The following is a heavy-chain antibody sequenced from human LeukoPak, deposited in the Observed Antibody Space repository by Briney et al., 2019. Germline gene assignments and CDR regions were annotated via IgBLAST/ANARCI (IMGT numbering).Heavy chain of an antibody. CDR3: ATTLILGATVFGDLYY. V-gene: IGHV3-30-3*01. Sequence: HPGGSLRLSCAASGFTFSSYAMHWVRQAPGKGLEWVAVISYDGSNKYYADSVKGRFTISRDNSKNTLYLQMNSLRAEDTAVYYCATTLILGATVFGDLYYWGQGTLVTVSS. D-gene: IGHD1-26*01. J-gene: IGHJ4*02. CDR1: GFTFSSYA. CDR2: ISYDGSNK.